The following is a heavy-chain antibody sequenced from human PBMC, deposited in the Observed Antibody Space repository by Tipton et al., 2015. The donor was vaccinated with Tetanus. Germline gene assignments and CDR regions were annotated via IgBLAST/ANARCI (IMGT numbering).Heavy chain of an antibody. Sequence: SLRLSCTASGFTFSDYAMNWVRQAPGRGLEWVSGIHWYSDSIGYADSVKGRFTISRDNAKNSLYLQMNSLRAEDTALYYCAKGGGGTSSWPFDYWGQGTLVTVSS. CDR3: AKGGGGTSSWPFDY. CDR1: GFTFSDYA. D-gene: IGHD6-13*01. V-gene: IGHV3-9*01. J-gene: IGHJ4*02. CDR2: IHWYSDSI.